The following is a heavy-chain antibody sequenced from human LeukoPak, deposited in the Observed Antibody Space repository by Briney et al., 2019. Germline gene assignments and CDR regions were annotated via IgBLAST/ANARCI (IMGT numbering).Heavy chain of an antibody. Sequence: GGSLRLSCAASGFTFSTYWMHWVRQAPGKGLEWVAVIWYDGSNKYYADSVKGRFTISRDNSKNTLYLQMNSLRAEDTAVYYCAKDRVGYYDSSGSSLLDYWGQGTLVTVSS. CDR2: IWYDGSNK. CDR3: AKDRVGYYDSSGSSLLDY. V-gene: IGHV3-33*06. CDR1: GFTFSTYW. D-gene: IGHD3-22*01. J-gene: IGHJ4*02.